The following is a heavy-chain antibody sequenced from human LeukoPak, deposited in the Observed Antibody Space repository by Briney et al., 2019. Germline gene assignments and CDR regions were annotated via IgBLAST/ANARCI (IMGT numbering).Heavy chain of an antibody. V-gene: IGHV1-18*01. J-gene: IGHJ4*02. CDR2: ISAYNGNT. Sequence: ASVKVSCKASGYTFTSYGISWVRQAPGQGLEWMGWISAYNGNTNYAQKLPARVTMTTDTSTSTAYMELRSLRSDDTAVYYCARQYHYDISGYYYQWGQATLVTVSS. CDR1: GYTFTSYG. D-gene: IGHD3-22*01. CDR3: ARQYHYDISGYYYQ.